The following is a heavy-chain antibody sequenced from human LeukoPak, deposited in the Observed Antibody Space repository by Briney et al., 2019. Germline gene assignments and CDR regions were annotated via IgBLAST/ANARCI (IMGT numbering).Heavy chain of an antibody. Sequence: GGSLRLSCAASGFTFSSYDMHWVRQATGKGLEWVSAIGTAGDTYYPGSVKGRFTISRENAKNSLYLQMNSLRAGDTAVYYCARDTAMAPFDYWGQGTLVTVSS. CDR3: ARDTAMAPFDY. V-gene: IGHV3-13*01. CDR1: GFTFSSYD. D-gene: IGHD5-18*01. CDR2: IGTAGDT. J-gene: IGHJ4*02.